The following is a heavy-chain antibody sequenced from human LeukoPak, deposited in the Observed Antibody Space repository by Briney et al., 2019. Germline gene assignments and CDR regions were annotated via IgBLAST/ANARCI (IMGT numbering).Heavy chain of an antibody. CDR2: ISYDGSNK. V-gene: IGHV3-30*04. Sequence: GGSLRLSCAASGFTFSSSAMSWVRQAPGKGLEWVAVISYDGSNKYYADSVKGRFTISRDNSKNTLYLQMNSLRAEDTAVYYCARDRYYYDSSGLFDYWGQGTLVTVSS. CDR3: ARDRYYYDSSGLFDY. CDR1: GFTFSSSA. J-gene: IGHJ4*02. D-gene: IGHD3-22*01.